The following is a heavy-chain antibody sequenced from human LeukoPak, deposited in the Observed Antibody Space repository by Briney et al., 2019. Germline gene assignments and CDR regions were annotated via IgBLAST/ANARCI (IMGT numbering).Heavy chain of an antibody. CDR1: GYSISSGYY. CDR3: ARNEWPHDAFDI. D-gene: IGHD3-3*01. V-gene: IGHV4-38-2*02. CDR2: IYYSGST. J-gene: IGHJ3*02. Sequence: SETLSLTCTVSGYSISSGYYWGWIRQPPVKGLEWIGYIYYSGSTNYNPSLKSRVTISVDTSKNQFSLKLSSVTAADTAVYYCARNEWPHDAFDIWGQGTMVTVSS.